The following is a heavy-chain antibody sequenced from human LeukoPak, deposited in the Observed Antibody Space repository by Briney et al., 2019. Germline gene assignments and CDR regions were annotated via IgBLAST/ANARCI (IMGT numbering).Heavy chain of an antibody. V-gene: IGHV1-24*01. D-gene: IGHD3-22*01. CDR2: FDPEDGET. CDR3: AAKDYYDSSGYGRY. Sequence: VASVKVSCKVSGYTLTELSMHWVRQAPGEGLEWMGGFDPEDGETIYAQKFQGRGTMTEDTSTDTAYMELSSLRSEDTAVYYCAAKDYYDSSGYGRYWGQGTLVTVSS. CDR1: GYTLTELS. J-gene: IGHJ4*02.